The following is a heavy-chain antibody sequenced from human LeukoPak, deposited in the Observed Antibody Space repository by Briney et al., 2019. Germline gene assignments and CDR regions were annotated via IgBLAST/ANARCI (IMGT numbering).Heavy chain of an antibody. D-gene: IGHD6-6*01. CDR3: ARGIAARLYYFDY. V-gene: IGHV4-39*07. Sequence: SETLPLTCTVSGGSISSSSYYWGWIRQPPGKGLEWIGSIYYSGSTYYNPSLKSRVTISVDTSKNQFSLKLSSVTAADTAVYYCARGIAARLYYFDYWGQGTLVTVSS. CDR1: GGSISSSSYY. CDR2: IYYSGST. J-gene: IGHJ4*02.